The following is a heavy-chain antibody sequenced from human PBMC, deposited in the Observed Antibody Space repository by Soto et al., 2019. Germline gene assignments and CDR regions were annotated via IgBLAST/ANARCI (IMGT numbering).Heavy chain of an antibody. Sequence: QVQLQESGPGLVKPAETLSLTCSVSGGSVSSVSYYWSWIRQPPGTGREWIAYTYSGANTNYNPSLKCRLTLSVDTSKNQLSLKLTSVTAAAKAVYYCARQSSGDRYKRSLWGQGTLVTVSS. D-gene: IGHD2-21*01. CDR3: ARQSSGDRYKRSL. V-gene: IGHV4-61*01. CDR2: TYSGANT. CDR1: GGSVSSVSYY. J-gene: IGHJ4*02.